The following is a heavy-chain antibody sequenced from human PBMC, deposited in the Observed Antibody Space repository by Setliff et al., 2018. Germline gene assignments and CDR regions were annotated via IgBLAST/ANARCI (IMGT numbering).Heavy chain of an antibody. CDR2: LSASNGNR. Sequence: ASVQVSCKASGGTFSSYAISWVRQAPGQGLEWMGWLSASNGNRNNAQKFQGRVTMTRDTSTSTVYMEVSSLRSEDTAVYYFARGPPDFVVVPAAAKFDYWGPGTLVTVSS. V-gene: IGHV1-18*01. CDR1: GGTFSSYA. CDR3: ARGPPDFVVVPAAAKFDY. D-gene: IGHD2-2*01. J-gene: IGHJ4*02.